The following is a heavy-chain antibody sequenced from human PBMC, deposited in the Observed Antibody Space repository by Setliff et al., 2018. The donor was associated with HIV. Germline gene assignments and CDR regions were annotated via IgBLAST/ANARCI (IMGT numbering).Heavy chain of an antibody. CDR1: GGTFSSYA. CDR3: AIQCPERRGWCAFDI. Sequence: GASVKVSCKASGGTFSSYATSWVRQAPGQGLEWMGGIIPIFGTANYAQKFQGRVTITTDESTSTAYMELSSLRSEDTAVYYCAIQCPERRGWCAFDIWGQGTMVTVSS. J-gene: IGHJ3*02. V-gene: IGHV1-69*05. CDR2: IIPIFGTA. D-gene: IGHD1-1*01.